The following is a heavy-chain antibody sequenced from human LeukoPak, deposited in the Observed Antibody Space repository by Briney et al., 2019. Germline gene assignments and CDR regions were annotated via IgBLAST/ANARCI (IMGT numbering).Heavy chain of an antibody. CDR2: ISGSGGST. J-gene: IGHJ6*02. V-gene: IGHV3-23*01. CDR3: AKAHYGMDV. CDR1: GITFSRLA. Sequence: GFLRLSCAASGITFSRLAMSWVRQAPGKGLEWVSAISGSGGSTYYADSVKGRFTISRDNSKNTLYLQMNSLRAEDTAVYYCAKAHYGMDVWGQGTTVTVSS.